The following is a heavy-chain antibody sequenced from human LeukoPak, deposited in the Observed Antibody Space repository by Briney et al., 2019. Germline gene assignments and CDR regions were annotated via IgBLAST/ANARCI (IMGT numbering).Heavy chain of an antibody. CDR1: GFTFSSYS. V-gene: IGHV3-21*01. CDR2: ISSSSYI. J-gene: IGHJ3*02. D-gene: IGHD3-22*01. CDR3: AREGPDSSGYYPNAFDI. Sequence: PGGSLRLSCAASGFTFSSYSMNWVRQAPGKGLEWVSSISSSSYIYYADSVKGRFTISRDNAKNSLYLQMNSLRAEDTAVYYCAREGPDSSGYYPNAFDIWGQGTMVTVSS.